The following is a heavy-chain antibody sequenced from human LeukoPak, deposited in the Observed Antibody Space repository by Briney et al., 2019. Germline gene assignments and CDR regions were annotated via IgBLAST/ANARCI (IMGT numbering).Heavy chain of an antibody. V-gene: IGHV3-74*01. CDR2: INGEGSRI. CDR3: ARDPGYYYYGMDV. J-gene: IGHJ6*02. Sequence: GGSLRLSCAVTGFNLRTYWIHWVRHSPGRGLEWVARINGEGSRISYADSVGGRFTISRDNAKNTAYLQMNSLRAEDTALYYCARDPGYYYYGMDVWGQGTTVVVSS. CDR1: GFNLRTYW.